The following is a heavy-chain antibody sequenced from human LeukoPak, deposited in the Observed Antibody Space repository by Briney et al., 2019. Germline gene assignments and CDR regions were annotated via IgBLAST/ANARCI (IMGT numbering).Heavy chain of an antibody. V-gene: IGHV1-2*02. CDR2: INPISGGT. CDR1: GYTFTDYY. CDR3: ARAYGDPPLDY. J-gene: IGHJ4*02. D-gene: IGHD4-17*01. Sequence: ASVKVSCKAFGYTFTDYYMHWVRQAPGQRLEWMGSINPISGGTNYAQNFQGRVTMTRDTSISTAYMDLSRLRSDDTAVYFCARAYGDPPLDYWGQGTLVTVSS.